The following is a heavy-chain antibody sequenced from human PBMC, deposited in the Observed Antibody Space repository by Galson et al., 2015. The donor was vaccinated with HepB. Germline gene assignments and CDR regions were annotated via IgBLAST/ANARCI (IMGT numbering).Heavy chain of an antibody. V-gene: IGHV3-7*03. Sequence: SLRLSCAASGFTFSSYWMSWVRQAPGKGLEWVANIKQDGSEKYYVDSVKGRFTISRDNSKNTLYLQMNSLRAEDTAVYYCAKDRRVYYYYYMDVWGKGTTVTVSS. D-gene: IGHD6-6*01. CDR1: GFTFSSYW. J-gene: IGHJ6*03. CDR2: IKQDGSEK. CDR3: AKDRRVYYYYYMDV.